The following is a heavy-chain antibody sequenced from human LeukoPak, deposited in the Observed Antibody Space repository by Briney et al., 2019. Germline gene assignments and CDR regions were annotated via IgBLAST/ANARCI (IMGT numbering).Heavy chain of an antibody. CDR3: AREGYCGGDCYSDYYYYYGMDV. Sequence: GGSLRLSCVASGLNFNSHTMKWVRQAPGKGLEWVAVISYDGSNKYYADSVKGRFTISRDNSKNTLYLQMNSLRAEDTAVYYCAREGYCGGDCYSDYYYYYGMDVWGQGTTVTVSS. V-gene: IGHV3-30*14. CDR1: GLNFNSHT. CDR2: ISYDGSNK. J-gene: IGHJ6*02. D-gene: IGHD2-21*02.